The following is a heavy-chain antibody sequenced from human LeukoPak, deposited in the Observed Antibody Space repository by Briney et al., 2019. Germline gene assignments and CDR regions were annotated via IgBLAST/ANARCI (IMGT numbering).Heavy chain of an antibody. V-gene: IGHV1-2*02. CDR3: ALIGDHAWFDP. D-gene: IGHD3-10*01. Sequence: ASVKVSCKASGYTFSGYYIFWVRRAPGQGLEWMGWINPNSGGTNYAPEFQGRLTMTRDTSITTAYMELSTLRSDDTAVYYCALIGDHAWFDPWGQGTLVTVSS. CDR2: INPNSGGT. J-gene: IGHJ5*02. CDR1: GYTFSGYY.